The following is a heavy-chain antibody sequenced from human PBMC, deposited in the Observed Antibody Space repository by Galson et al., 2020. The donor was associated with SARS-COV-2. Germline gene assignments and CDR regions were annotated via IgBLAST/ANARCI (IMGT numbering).Heavy chain of an antibody. J-gene: IGHJ6*02. CDR1: GFTFDDYA. D-gene: IGHD2-2*01. V-gene: IGHV3-9*01. CDR3: ALGVPAATDYYYYGMDV. Sequence: GGSMRLSCAASGFTFDDYAMHWVRQAPGKGLEWVSGISWNSGSIGYADSVKGRFTISRDNAKNSLYLQMNRLRAEDTALYYCALGVPAATDYYYYGMDVWGQGTTVTVSS. CDR2: ISWNSGSI.